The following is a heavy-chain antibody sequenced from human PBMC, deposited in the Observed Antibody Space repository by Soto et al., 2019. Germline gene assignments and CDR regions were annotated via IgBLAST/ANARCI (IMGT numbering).Heavy chain of an antibody. V-gene: IGHV4-30-2*01. J-gene: IGHJ4*02. D-gene: IGHD3-10*01. Sequence: QLQLQESGSGLVKPSQTLSLTCACSGGSISSGGYSWSWIQQPPGKDLEWIGYIYHSGSTYYNPSLKSRVTISVDRSKNQFSLKLSSVTAADTAVYYCARENNVLPGGYFDYWGQGTLVTVSS. CDR3: ARENNVLPGGYFDY. CDR2: IYHSGST. CDR1: GGSISSGGYS.